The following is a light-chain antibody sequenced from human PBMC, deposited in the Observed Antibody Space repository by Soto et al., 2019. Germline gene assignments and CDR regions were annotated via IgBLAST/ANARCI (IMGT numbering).Light chain of an antibody. J-gene: IGKJ4*01. CDR3: QQSYSMPRT. CDR1: QSISSY. Sequence: DIQMTQSPSSLASSVGDRVTITCRASQSISSYLNWYQQKPGKAPKLLIYAASTLHNGVPSRFSGSGSGTDFTVTISSLQPEDFATYYCQQSYSMPRTFGGGTKVDIK. V-gene: IGKV1-39*01. CDR2: AAS.